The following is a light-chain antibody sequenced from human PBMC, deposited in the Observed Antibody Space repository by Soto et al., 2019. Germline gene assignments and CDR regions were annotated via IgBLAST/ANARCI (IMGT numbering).Light chain of an antibody. CDR3: CSYAGTYTQV. CDR1: SSDVGGYNY. CDR2: DVS. J-gene: IGLJ1*01. V-gene: IGLV2-11*01. Sequence: SVLTQPRSVSGSPGQSVTISCTGTSSDVGGYNYVSWYQQHPGKAPKLMIYDVSKRPSEVPDRFSGSKSGNTASLTISGLQAEDEADYYCCSYAGTYTQVFGTGTKVTVL.